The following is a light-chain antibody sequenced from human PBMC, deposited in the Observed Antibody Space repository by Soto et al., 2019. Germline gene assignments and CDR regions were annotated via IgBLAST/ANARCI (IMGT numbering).Light chain of an antibody. V-gene: IGKV1-39*01. J-gene: IGKJ2*01. CDR1: QTIGAN. CDR3: QQSYTTVYT. Sequence: DIQMTQSPSSLSASVGDRVTITCRASQTIGANLNWYRQKLGKAPTLLIYDASTLQSGVPSRFSGLGSGTDFVLTITSLQPDDSATYYCQQSYTTVYTFGQGTKVEIK. CDR2: DAS.